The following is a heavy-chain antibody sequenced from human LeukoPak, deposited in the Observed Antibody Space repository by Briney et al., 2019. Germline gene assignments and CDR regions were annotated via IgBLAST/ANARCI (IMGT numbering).Heavy chain of an antibody. CDR3: VRGTYHAYYMDV. CDR1: GFTFNNYW. D-gene: IGHD3-16*01. Sequence: GGSLRLSCAASGFTFNNYWIHWVRQAPGKGLVWVSRVNPGGSIANFADSVKGRFTISRDNAKNTVYLQTSSLTAEDTAVYYCVRGTYHAYYMDVWGKGTTVTASS. V-gene: IGHV3-74*01. J-gene: IGHJ6*03. CDR2: VNPGGSIA.